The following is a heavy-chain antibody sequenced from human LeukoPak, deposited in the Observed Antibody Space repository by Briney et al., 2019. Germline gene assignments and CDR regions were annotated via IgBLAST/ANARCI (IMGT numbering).Heavy chain of an antibody. Sequence: SETLSLTCAVYGGSFSGYYWSWLPQSPGKGLEWIGESTQSGNTNYSPSLNSLVTISVDTSMNHSSLHLTSVTAADTAVYYCARFQRWLQFFNWFDPGGQGTLVTVS. CDR1: GGSFSGYY. V-gene: IGHV4-34*01. CDR3: ARFQRWLQFFNWFDP. D-gene: IGHD5-24*01. CDR2: STQSGNT. J-gene: IGHJ5*02.